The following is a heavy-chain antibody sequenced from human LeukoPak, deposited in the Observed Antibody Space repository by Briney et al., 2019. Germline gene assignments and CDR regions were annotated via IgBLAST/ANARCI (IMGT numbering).Heavy chain of an antibody. V-gene: IGHV1-46*01. CDR2: INPSGDPT. CDR3: ARSSGYYSSLFYMHV. D-gene: IGHD3-22*01. Sequence: RWASVKVSCKASGYTFTSYYMHWVRQAPGQGLEWVGIINPSGDPTTYAQKFQGRVTMTSDMSTSTVYMELSSLRSEDTAVYYCARSSGYYSSLFYMHVWGKGTTVTVSS. J-gene: IGHJ6*03. CDR1: GYTFTSYY.